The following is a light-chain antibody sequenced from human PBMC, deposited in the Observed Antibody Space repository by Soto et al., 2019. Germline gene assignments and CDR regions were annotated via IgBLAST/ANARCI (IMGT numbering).Light chain of an antibody. CDR3: QQRGEGPPGAT. CDR1: QSVSSN. Sequence: GMSQSPATLSVYTGERATLSCRASQSVSSNLAWYQQKPGQAPRLLIYGASSRATGIPVRFSGSGSGTDFTLTISSLEPEDFALYYCQQRGEGPPGATFGQGTRLEIK. V-gene: IGKV3-15*01. J-gene: IGKJ5*01. CDR2: GAS.